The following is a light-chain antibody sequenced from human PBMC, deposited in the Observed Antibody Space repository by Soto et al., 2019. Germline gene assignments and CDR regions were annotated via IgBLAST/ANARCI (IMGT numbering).Light chain of an antibody. CDR3: SAWDDSLNGVV. J-gene: IGLJ2*01. Sequence: QAVVTQPPSASGTPGQRVTISCSGSSSNIGSNTVNWYQQLPGTAPKLLIYSNNQRPSGVPDRFSGSKSGTSASLAISGLQSEYGADYYCSAWDDSLNGVVFGGGTKLTVL. V-gene: IGLV1-44*01. CDR2: SNN. CDR1: SSNIGSNT.